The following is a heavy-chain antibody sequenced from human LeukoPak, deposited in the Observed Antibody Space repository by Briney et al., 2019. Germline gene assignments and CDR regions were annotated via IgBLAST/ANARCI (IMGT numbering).Heavy chain of an antibody. CDR2: TNPNSGGT. J-gene: IGHJ5*02. V-gene: IGHV1-2*02. D-gene: IGHD1-7*01. CDR3: ARALRNYKNWFDP. Sequence: ASVKVSCKASGYTFTGYYMHWVRQAPGQGLEWMGWTNPNSGGTNYAQKFQGRVTMTRDTSISTAYMELSRLRSDDTAVYYCARALRNYKNWFDPWGQGTLVTVSS. CDR1: GYTFTGYY.